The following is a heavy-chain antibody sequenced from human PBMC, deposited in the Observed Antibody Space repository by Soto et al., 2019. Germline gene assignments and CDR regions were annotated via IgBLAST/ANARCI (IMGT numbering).Heavy chain of an antibody. CDR2: ISAYNGNT. CDR3: AREGATRRPSRPAIGWLES. J-gene: IGHJ5*01. V-gene: IGHV1-18*01. CDR1: GYTFTSYG. D-gene: IGHD2-2*02. Sequence: ASVKVSCKASGYTFTSYGISWVRQAPGQGLEWMGWISAYNGNTNYAQKLQGRVTMTTDTSTSTAYVELSRLRFDDTAVYFCAREGATRRPSRPAIGWLESWGQGTLVTVSS.